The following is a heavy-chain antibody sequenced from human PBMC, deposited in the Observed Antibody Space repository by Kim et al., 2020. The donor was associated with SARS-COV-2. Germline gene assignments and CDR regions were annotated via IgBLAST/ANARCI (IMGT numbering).Heavy chain of an antibody. CDR2: IYPDDSDT. CDR1: GYSFPSYW. Sequence: GESLKISCKGSGYSFPSYWIGWVCQMPGKGLEWMGIIYPDDSDTRYSPSFQGQVTISADKSIRAAYLQWNSLKASDTAMYYCARRTGDSGNREFDYWGQGTLVTVSS. J-gene: IGHJ4*02. D-gene: IGHD5-12*01. CDR3: ARRTGDSGNREFDY. V-gene: IGHV5-51*01.